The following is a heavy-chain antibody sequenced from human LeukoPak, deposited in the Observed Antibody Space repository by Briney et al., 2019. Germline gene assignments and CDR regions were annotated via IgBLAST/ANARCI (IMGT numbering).Heavy chain of an antibody. J-gene: IGHJ4*02. CDR2: IIPIFGTA. D-gene: IGHD3-22*01. Sequence: GASVKVSCKASGGTFSSYAISWVRQAPGQGLEWMGRIIPIFGTANYAQKFQGRVTITTDESTSTAYMELSSLRSEDTAVYYCAREPPYYDSSGYYYYFDYWGQGTLSPSPQ. V-gene: IGHV1-69*05. CDR3: AREPPYYDSSGYYYYFDY. CDR1: GGTFSSYA.